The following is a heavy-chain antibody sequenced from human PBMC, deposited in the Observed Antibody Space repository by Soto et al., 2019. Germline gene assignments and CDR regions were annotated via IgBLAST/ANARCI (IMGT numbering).Heavy chain of an antibody. CDR2: ISYDGSKK. CDR1: GFTFSSYG. CDR3: AKEWVYDSSGWSFDY. J-gene: IGHJ4*02. V-gene: IGHV3-30*18. D-gene: IGHD3-22*01. Sequence: GGSLRLSCAAPGFTFSSYGMHWVRQTPGKGLEWVAVISYDGSKKYYADSVKGRFTISRDNSKNTLYLQMNSLRAEDTAVYYCAKEWVYDSSGWSFDYWGQGTLVTVSS.